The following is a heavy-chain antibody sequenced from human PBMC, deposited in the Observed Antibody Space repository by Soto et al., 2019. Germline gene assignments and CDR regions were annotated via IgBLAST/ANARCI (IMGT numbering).Heavy chain of an antibody. Sequence: SQTLSLTCAISGDSVSSNSAAWNWIRQSPSRGLEWLGRTYHRSKWYNDYAVSVKSRITINPDTSKNQFSLQLNSVTPEDTAVYYCARDARFGELLSIYYYYYMDVWGKGTTVTVSS. V-gene: IGHV6-1*01. D-gene: IGHD3-10*01. CDR2: TYHRSKWYN. CDR1: GDSVSSNSAA. J-gene: IGHJ6*03. CDR3: ARDARFGELLSIYYYYYMDV.